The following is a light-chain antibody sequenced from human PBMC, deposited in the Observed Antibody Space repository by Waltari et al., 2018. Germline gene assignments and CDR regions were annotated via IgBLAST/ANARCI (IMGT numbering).Light chain of an antibody. J-gene: IGLJ3*02. CDR2: DVS. V-gene: IGLV2-14*03. CDR1: SSDFGGYNY. CDR3: SSYTSSSTLV. Sequence: QSALTQPASVSGSPGQSITISCTGTSSDFGGYNYVSWYQQHPGKAPKRMIYDVSNRPSGVSNRFSGSKSGNTASLTISGLQAEDEADYYCSSYTSSSTLVFGGGTKLTVL.